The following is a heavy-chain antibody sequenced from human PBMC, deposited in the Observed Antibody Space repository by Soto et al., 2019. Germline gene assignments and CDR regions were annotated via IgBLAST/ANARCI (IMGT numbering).Heavy chain of an antibody. CDR1: GYAFTTYG. V-gene: IGHV1-18*01. Sequence: QVHLVQSGAEVKKPGASVKVSCKGSGYAFTTYGITWVRQAPGQGLEWMGWISAHSGNTNYAQKPQGRGTVTRDTSTSTAYMELRSLRSDDTAVYYCARGRYGDYWGQGALVTVSS. J-gene: IGHJ4*02. CDR3: ARGRYGDY. CDR2: ISAHSGNT. D-gene: IGHD1-1*01.